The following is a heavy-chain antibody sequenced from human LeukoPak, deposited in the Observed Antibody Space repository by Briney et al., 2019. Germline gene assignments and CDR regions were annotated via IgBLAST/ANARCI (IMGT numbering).Heavy chain of an antibody. Sequence: SETLSLTCTVSGGSISSSSYYWGWIRQPPGKGLEWIGSIYYSGSTYYNPSLKSRVTISVDTSKNQFSLKLSSVTAADTAVYYCARDPSYVAGYFDYWGQGTQVTVSS. CDR3: ARDPSYVAGYFDY. J-gene: IGHJ4*02. V-gene: IGHV4-39*07. CDR2: IYYSGST. CDR1: GGSISSSSYY. D-gene: IGHD3-16*01.